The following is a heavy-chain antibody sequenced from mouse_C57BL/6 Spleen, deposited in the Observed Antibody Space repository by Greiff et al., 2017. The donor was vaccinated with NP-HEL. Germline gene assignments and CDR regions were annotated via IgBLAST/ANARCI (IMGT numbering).Heavy chain of an antibody. J-gene: IGHJ4*01. CDR1: GYSFTGYF. Sequence: EVQLVESGPELVKPGDSVKISCKASGYSFTGYFMNWVMQSHGKSLEWIGRINPYNGDTFYNQKFKGKATLTVDKSSSTAHMELRSLTSEDSAVYYCARWGGAMDYWGQGTSVTVSS. CDR2: INPYNGDT. CDR3: ARWGGAMDY. V-gene: IGHV1-20*01.